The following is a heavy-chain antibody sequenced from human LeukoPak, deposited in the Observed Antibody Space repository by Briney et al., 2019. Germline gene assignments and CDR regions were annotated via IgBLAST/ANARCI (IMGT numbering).Heavy chain of an antibody. CDR2: IYYSGNT. J-gene: IGHJ2*01. CDR3: ARQFYLYSGYGPGYFDL. CDR1: GGSISSSNYY. V-gene: IGHV4-39*01. D-gene: IGHD5-12*01. Sequence: SETLSLTCTVSGGSISSSNYYWGWIRQPPGKGLEWIGSIYYSGNTYYNPSLKSRVTISADTSKDQFSLKLSSVTAADTAVYYCARQFYLYSGYGPGYFDLWGRGTLVTVSS.